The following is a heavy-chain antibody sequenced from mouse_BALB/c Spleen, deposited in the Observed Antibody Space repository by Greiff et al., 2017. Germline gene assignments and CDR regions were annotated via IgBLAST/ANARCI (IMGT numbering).Heavy chain of an antibody. CDR1: GYTFTSYT. J-gene: IGHJ2*01. CDR3: AREGLVIIHYTY. Sequence: VQLQQSAAELARPGASVKMSCKASGYTFTSYTMHWVKQRPGQGLEWIGYINPSSGYTEYNQKFKDKTTLTADKSSSTAYMQLSSLTSEDSAVYYCAREGLVIIHYTYWGQGTTLTVSS. V-gene: IGHV1-4*02. CDR2: INPSSGYT. D-gene: IGHD1-2*01.